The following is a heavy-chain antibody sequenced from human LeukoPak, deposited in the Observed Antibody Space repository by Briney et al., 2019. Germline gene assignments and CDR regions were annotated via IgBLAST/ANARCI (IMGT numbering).Heavy chain of an antibody. J-gene: IGHJ4*02. Sequence: ASVKVSCKASGYTFTSYGISWVRQAPGQGLEWMGWISAYNGNTNYAQKLQGRVTMTTDTSTSTAYMELRSLRSDDTAVYYCARVGGLTYYYGSGTPVWGQGTLVTVSS. CDR1: GYTFTSYG. V-gene: IGHV1-18*01. CDR3: ARVGGLTYYYGSGTPV. D-gene: IGHD3-10*01. CDR2: ISAYNGNT.